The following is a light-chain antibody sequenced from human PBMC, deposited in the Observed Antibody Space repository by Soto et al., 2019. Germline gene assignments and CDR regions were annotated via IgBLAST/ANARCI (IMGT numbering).Light chain of an antibody. V-gene: IGKV1-9*01. CDR2: AAS. CDR3: QHLNSYLLT. CDR1: QDIRTY. J-gene: IGKJ4*01. Sequence: DIQLTQSPSFLSASVGDRVTITCRASQDIRTYLAWYQQKPGEAPKLLIYAASTLQSGVPSRFSGSGSGTEFTLTLSSLQPADFAAYYCQHLNSYLLTFGGGTKVEI.